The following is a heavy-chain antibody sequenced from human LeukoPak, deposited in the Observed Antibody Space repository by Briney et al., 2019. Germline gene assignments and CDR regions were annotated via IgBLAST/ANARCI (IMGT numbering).Heavy chain of an antibody. V-gene: IGHV3-11*01. CDR1: AFTFSDSY. Sequence: GGSLRLSCAASAFTFSDSYMTWIRQAPGKGLEWVSYISSGGTTIYYGDSVKGRFTISRDNAKNSLYLQMNSLRAEDTAVYYCVRGPNTWFDPWGQGTLVPVSS. J-gene: IGHJ5*02. D-gene: IGHD4/OR15-4a*01. CDR2: ISSGGTTI. CDR3: VRGPNTWFDP.